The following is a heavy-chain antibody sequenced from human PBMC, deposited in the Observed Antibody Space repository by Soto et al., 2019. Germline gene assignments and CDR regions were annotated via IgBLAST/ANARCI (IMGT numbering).Heavy chain of an antibody. Sequence: GASVKVSCKVSGYTLTELSMHWVRQAPGKGLEWMGGFDPEDGETIYAQKFQGRVTMTKDTSTDTAYMELSSLRSEDTAVYYCATQGLGLRVWGKGTTVTVSS. CDR2: FDPEDGET. J-gene: IGHJ6*04. D-gene: IGHD2-21*02. CDR3: ATQGLGLRV. V-gene: IGHV1-24*01. CDR1: GYTLTELS.